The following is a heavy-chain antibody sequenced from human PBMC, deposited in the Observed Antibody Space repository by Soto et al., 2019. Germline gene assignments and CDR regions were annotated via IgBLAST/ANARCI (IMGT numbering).Heavy chain of an antibody. Sequence: PSETLSLTCTVSGDSISSGDYYWSWIRQPPGKGLEWIGCIYYSGNTYYNPSLKRRFSISVDTSKNQFSLQLSSVTVADTAVYYCARAIDGYLFDYWGQGTLVTVSS. CDR2: IYYSGNT. V-gene: IGHV4-30-4*01. CDR3: ARAIDGYLFDY. CDR1: GDSISSGDYY. D-gene: IGHD5-12*01. J-gene: IGHJ4*02.